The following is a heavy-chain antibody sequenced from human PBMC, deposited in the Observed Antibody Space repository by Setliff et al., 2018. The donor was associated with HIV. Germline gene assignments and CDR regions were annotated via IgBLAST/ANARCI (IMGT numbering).Heavy chain of an antibody. Sequence: SETLSLTCAVYGGSLSGHYWTWIRQPPGEELEWIGEINHSGKTNYNPSLKSRVTISVDTSKNQFSLKVTSVTAADTAVYYCVTSSSWSSRLNFWGQGMLVTVSS. CDR2: INHSGKT. J-gene: IGHJ4*02. CDR1: GGSLSGHY. CDR3: VTSSSWSSRLNF. D-gene: IGHD6-13*01. V-gene: IGHV4-34*01.